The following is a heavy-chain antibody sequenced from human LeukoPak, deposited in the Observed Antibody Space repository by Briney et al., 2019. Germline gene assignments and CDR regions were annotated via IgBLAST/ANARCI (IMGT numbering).Heavy chain of an antibody. V-gene: IGHV3-30*02. CDR2: IQNDEIDK. J-gene: IGHJ5*02. Sequence: PGGSLRLSCAASGFTFTTYGMHWVRQAPGKGLEWVAFIQNDEIDKFYADSVKGRFTISRDNSKNTLYLQMNSLRAEDTAVYYCAKEAVLRFLEWPSAWNWFDPWGQGTLVIVSS. CDR3: AKEAVLRFLEWPSAWNWFDP. D-gene: IGHD3-3*01. CDR1: GFTFTTYG.